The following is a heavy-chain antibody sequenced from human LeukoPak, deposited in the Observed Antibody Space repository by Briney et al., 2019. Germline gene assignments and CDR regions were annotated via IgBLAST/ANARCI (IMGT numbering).Heavy chain of an antibody. CDR3: ARGLWDIVVVPAATARWFDP. Sequence: SETLSLTCAVYGGSFSGYYWSWIRQPPGKGLEWIGEINHSGSTNYNPSLKSRVTISVDTSKNQFSLKLSSVTAADTAVYYCARGLWDIVVVPAATARWFDPWGQGTLVTVSS. CDR2: INHSGST. CDR1: GGSFSGYY. D-gene: IGHD2-2*01. J-gene: IGHJ5*02. V-gene: IGHV4-34*01.